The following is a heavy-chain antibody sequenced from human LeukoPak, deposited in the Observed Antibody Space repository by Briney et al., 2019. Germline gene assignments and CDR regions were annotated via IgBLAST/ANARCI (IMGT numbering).Heavy chain of an antibody. CDR1: GGTFSSYA. CDR3: ARDSFDIVVVPAASYNFDY. Sequence: SVKVSCKASGGTFSSYAISWVRQAPGQGLEWMGRIIPILGIANYAQKLQVRVTITADKSTSTAYMELSSLRSDDTAVYYCARDSFDIVVVPAASYNFDYWGQGTLVTVSS. V-gene: IGHV1-69*04. D-gene: IGHD2-2*01. CDR2: IIPILGIA. J-gene: IGHJ4*02.